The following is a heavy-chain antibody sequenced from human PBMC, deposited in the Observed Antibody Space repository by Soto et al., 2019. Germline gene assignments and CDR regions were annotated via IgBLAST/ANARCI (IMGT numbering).Heavy chain of an antibody. D-gene: IGHD3-16*01. CDR1: GFSIRSYW. CDR3: ARDVGFDYVN. Sequence: EVQLVESGGGLVQPGGSLRISCAVSGFSIRSYWMSWVRQAPGKGLEWVASIKEDGSEIYYVESVRGRFTISRDSAENALHLLMNSLSAEDTGVYFCARDVGFDYVNWGQGTLFTVSS. J-gene: IGHJ4*02. CDR2: IKEDGSEI. V-gene: IGHV3-7*01.